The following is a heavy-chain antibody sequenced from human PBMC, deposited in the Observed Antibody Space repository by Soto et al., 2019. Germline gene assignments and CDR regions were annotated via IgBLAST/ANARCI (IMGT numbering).Heavy chain of an antibody. CDR2: IYYSGST. CDR1: GDSINNGAYY. Sequence: SETLSLTCSVSGDSINNGAYYWNWLRQHPDKRLEWIGYIYYSGSTFYAPSLRSRVTISVDTSKNQFSLKLSSVAAADTAVYYCAIHTDMVSSAVYNWGLGILVTVSS. CDR3: AIHTDMVSSAVYN. V-gene: IGHV4-30-4*08. J-gene: IGHJ4*02. D-gene: IGHD5-18*01.